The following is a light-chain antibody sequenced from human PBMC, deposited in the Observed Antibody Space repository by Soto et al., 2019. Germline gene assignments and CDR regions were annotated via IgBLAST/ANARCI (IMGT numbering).Light chain of an antibody. Sequence: DIQMTQSPSTLSASVGDRVTITCRASQSIGSWLAWYQQKPGKAPNLLIYKASSLQSGVPSRFSGSGSGTEFSLTIGSLQRDDFAIYYCQQYKSYPWTFGQGTKVDIK. CDR1: QSIGSW. CDR3: QQYKSYPWT. CDR2: KAS. V-gene: IGKV1-5*03. J-gene: IGKJ1*01.